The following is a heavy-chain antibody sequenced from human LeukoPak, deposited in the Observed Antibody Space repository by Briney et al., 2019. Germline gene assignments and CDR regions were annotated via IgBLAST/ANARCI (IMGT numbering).Heavy chain of an antibody. J-gene: IGHJ4*02. V-gene: IGHV3-23*01. CDR1: GFTFSSYA. D-gene: IGHD6-13*01. CDR2: ISGSGGST. CDR3: SLGSSWYLGPLDY. Sequence: GGSLRLSCAVSGFTFSSYAMSWVRQAPGKGLEWVSAISGSGGSTYYADSVKGRFTISRDNSKNTLYLQMNSLRAEDTAVYYCSLGSSWYLGPLDYWGQGTLVTVSS.